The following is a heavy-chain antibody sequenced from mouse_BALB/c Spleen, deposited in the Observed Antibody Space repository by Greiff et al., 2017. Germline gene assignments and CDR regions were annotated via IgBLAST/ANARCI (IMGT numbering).Heavy chain of an antibody. CDR3: ARSDYRYDGGVVDY. J-gene: IGHJ2*01. D-gene: IGHD2-14*01. CDR1: GFTFSSFG. CDR2: ISSGSSTI. Sequence: EVKLVESGGGLVQPGGSRKLSCAASGFTFSSFGMHWVRQAPEKGLEWVAYISSGSSTIYYADTVKGRFTISRDNPKNTLFLQMTSLRSEDTAMYYCARSDYRYDGGVVDYWGQGTTLTVSS. V-gene: IGHV5-17*02.